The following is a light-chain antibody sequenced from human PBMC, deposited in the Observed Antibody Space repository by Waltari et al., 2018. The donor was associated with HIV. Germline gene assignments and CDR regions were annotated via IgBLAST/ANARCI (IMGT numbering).Light chain of an antibody. Sequence: DIEMTQSPSPLSASVGDRVSITCRASQYISNYLNWYQQKSGSAPQVLISGGSFLQGGVPSRFSASLSGTDFTLTISGLQPEDFATYYCQQTYSLPLTFGPGTKLDLK. CDR1: QYISNY. J-gene: IGKJ3*01. V-gene: IGKV1-39*01. CDR3: QQTYSLPLT. CDR2: GGS.